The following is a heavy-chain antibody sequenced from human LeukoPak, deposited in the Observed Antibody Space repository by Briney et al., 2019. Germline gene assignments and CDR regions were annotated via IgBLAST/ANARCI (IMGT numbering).Heavy chain of an antibody. Sequence: GESLKISCKGSGYRFISYWIGWVRQMPGKGLEWMGIIYPGDSDTRYSPSFKGQVTISADKSISTAYLQWSSLKASDTAMYYCARSTGSSSSDPFDYWGQGTLVTVSS. J-gene: IGHJ4*02. CDR2: IYPGDSDT. CDR3: ARSTGSSSSDPFDY. CDR1: GYRFISYW. V-gene: IGHV5-51*01. D-gene: IGHD6-6*01.